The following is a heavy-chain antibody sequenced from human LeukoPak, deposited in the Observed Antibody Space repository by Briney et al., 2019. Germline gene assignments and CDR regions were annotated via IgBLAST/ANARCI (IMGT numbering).Heavy chain of an antibody. Sequence: SSETLSLTCTVSGGSISNYYWSWIRQPPGKGLEWIGCIYYSGGTNYNPSLKSRVTISVDTSKNQFSLKLSSVTAADTAVYYCARGEDYGDYSYWGQGTLVTVSS. CDR3: ARGEDYGDYSY. CDR2: IYYSGGT. D-gene: IGHD4-17*01. V-gene: IGHV4-59*01. CDR1: GGSISNYY. J-gene: IGHJ4*02.